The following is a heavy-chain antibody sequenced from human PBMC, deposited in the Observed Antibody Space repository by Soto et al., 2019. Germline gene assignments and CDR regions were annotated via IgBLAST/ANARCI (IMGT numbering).Heavy chain of an antibody. D-gene: IGHD5-12*01. V-gene: IGHV4-31*03. CDR3: ARMAERGLQLGGDFDY. CDR1: GGSISDGGYY. CDR2: IYYSGST. Sequence: QVQLQESGPGLVKPSQTLSLTCTVTGGSISDGGYYWSWIRQHPGKGLEWIGYIYYSGSTYYNPSRKSRVTMSVDTSKNQFSLKLNSVNAADTAVYYCARMAERGLQLGGDFDYWGQGTLVTVSS. J-gene: IGHJ4*02.